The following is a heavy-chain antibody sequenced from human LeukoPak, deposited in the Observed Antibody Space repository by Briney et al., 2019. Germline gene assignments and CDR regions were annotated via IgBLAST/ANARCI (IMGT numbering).Heavy chain of an antibody. V-gene: IGHV1-2*06. CDR2: INPNDGDT. CDR1: GYTFTDYY. D-gene: IGHD2-2*01. CDR3: ARANFLYCSSTTCLFDY. J-gene: IGHJ4*02. Sequence: ASVKVSCKASGYTFTDYYMHWVRQAPGQGFEWMGRINPNDGDTNYAQKFQGRVTMTRDTSISTAHMEVSRLRSDDTAVYYCARANFLYCSSTTCLFDYWGQGTLVTVS.